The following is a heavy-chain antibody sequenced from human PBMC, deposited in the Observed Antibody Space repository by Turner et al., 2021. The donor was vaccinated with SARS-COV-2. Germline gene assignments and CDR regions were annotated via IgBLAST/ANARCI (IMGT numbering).Heavy chain of an antibody. Sequence: EVQLVESGGGLVQPGGSLRLSCAASGFTFTSYEFNWVRQAPGKGLEWVSYISSSGSNIYYADSVKGRFTISRDNAKNSLYLQMNSLRAEDTAVYYCARDQYYDSSGYYFFRASYFDLWGRGTLVTVSS. CDR1: GFTFTSYE. D-gene: IGHD3-22*01. CDR3: ARDQYYDSSGYYFFRASYFDL. CDR2: ISSSGSNI. V-gene: IGHV3-48*03. J-gene: IGHJ2*01.